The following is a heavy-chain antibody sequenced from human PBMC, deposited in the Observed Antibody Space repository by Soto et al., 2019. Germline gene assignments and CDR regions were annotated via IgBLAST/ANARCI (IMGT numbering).Heavy chain of an antibody. V-gene: IGHV3-74*01. Sequence: GGSLRLSFAASGFTFSSYWMHWVRQAPGKGLVWVSRIKSDGSSTSYADSVKGRFTISRDNAKNTLHLQMNSLRAEDTAVYYCGKSYCSSTSCPNAFDIWGQGTMVTVSS. CDR1: GFTFSSYW. D-gene: IGHD2-2*01. J-gene: IGHJ3*02. CDR2: IKSDGSST. CDR3: GKSYCSSTSCPNAFDI.